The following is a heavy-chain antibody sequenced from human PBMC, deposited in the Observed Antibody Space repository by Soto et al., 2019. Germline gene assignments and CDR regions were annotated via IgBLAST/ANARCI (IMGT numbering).Heavy chain of an antibody. D-gene: IGHD2-15*01. V-gene: IGHV4-61*01. CDR3: ARGSGPNDAFDI. CDR1: GGSVSSGSYY. J-gene: IGHJ3*02. Sequence: QVQLQESGPGLVKPSETLSLTCTVSGGSVSSGSYYWSWIRQPPGKGLEWIGYIYYSGSTNYNPSLKSRVITSVDTPKNQFAVKLSSVTAADTAVYYCARGSGPNDAFDIWGQGTMVTVSS. CDR2: IYYSGST.